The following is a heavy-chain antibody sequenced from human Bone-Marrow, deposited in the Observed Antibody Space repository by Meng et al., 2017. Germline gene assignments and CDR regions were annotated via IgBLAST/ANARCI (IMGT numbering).Heavy chain of an antibody. CDR1: GFTFSSYW. J-gene: IGHJ4*02. V-gene: IGHV3-48*04. Sequence: GESLKISCAASGFTFSSYWMSWVRQAPGKGLEWVSYISSSGSTIYYADSVKGRFTISRDNAKNSLYLQMNSLRAEDTAVYYCARDVYDILTGYYSRFDYWGQGTLVTVSS. CDR2: ISSSGSTI. D-gene: IGHD3-9*01. CDR3: ARDVYDILTGYYSRFDY.